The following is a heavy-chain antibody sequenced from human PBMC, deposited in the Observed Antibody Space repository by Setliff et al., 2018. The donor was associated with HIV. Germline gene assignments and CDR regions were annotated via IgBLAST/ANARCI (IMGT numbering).Heavy chain of an antibody. J-gene: IGHJ4*02. CDR3: VKDVVKFWSGSGALDF. D-gene: IGHD3-3*01. CDR2: IWYDASKK. V-gene: IGHV3-33*06. Sequence: LSLSCAASGFTFNSYGMHWVRQAPGKGLEWVALIWYDASKKEYADSVKGRFNILRDDSKKTVDLQMNSLRADDTAVYYCVKDVVKFWSGSGALDFWGPGTLVTVSS. CDR1: GFTFNSYG.